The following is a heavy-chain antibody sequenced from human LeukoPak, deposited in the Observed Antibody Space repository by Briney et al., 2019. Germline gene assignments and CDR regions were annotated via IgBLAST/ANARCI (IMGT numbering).Heavy chain of an antibody. CDR3: ARDDSSLLWFGELLSHYYFDY. D-gene: IGHD3-10*01. V-gene: IGHV3-74*01. J-gene: IGHJ4*02. CDR1: GFTFSSYW. CDR2: INSDGSST. Sequence: GGSLRLSCAASGFTFSSYWMHWVRRAPGKGLVWVSRINSDGSSTSYADSVKGRFTISRDNAKNTLYLQMNSLGAEDTAVYYCARDDSSLLWFGELLSHYYFDYWGQGTLVTVSS.